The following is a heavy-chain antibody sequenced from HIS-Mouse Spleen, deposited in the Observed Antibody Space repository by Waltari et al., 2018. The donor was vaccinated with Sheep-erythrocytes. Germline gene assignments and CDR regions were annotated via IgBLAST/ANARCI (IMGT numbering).Heavy chain of an antibody. CDR3: ARLYYYDSSGYYFDY. CDR2: IYYSGST. J-gene: IGHJ4*02. Sequence: QLQLQESGPGLVKPSETLSLTCTVSGGSISSSSYYWGWIRQPPGKGLEWIGSIYYSGSTYSNPSLKRRVTISVETSKNQFALKLGSVTAADTAVYYCARLYYYDSSGYYFDYWGQGTLVTVSS. CDR1: GGSISSSSYY. V-gene: IGHV4-39*01. D-gene: IGHD3-22*01.